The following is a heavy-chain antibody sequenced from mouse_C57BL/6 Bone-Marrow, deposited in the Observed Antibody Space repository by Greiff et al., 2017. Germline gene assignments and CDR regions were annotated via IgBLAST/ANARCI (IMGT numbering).Heavy chain of an antibody. Sequence: QVQLKQPGAELVKPGASVKLSCKASGYTFTSYWMHWVKQRPGQGLEWIGMIHPNSGSTNYNEKFKSKATLTVDKSSSTAYMQLSSLTSEDSAVYYCARWHYYGSSHWYFDVWGTGTTVTVSS. D-gene: IGHD1-1*01. CDR1: GYTFTSYW. V-gene: IGHV1-64*01. CDR2: IHPNSGST. CDR3: ARWHYYGSSHWYFDV. J-gene: IGHJ1*03.